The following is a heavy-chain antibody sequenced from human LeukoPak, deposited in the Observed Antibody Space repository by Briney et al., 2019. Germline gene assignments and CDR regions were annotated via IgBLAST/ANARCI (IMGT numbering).Heavy chain of an antibody. V-gene: IGHV3-43*02. J-gene: IGHJ4*02. CDR2: ISGDGGST. CDR1: GFTFDDYA. D-gene: IGHD6-19*01. CDR3: AKDRGWYDY. Sequence: AGGSLRLSCAASGFTFDDYAMHWVRQAPGKGLEWVTLISGDGGSTYYADSVKGRFTISRDNSKNSLYLQMNSLRTEDTALYHCAKDRGWYDYWGQGTLVTVSS.